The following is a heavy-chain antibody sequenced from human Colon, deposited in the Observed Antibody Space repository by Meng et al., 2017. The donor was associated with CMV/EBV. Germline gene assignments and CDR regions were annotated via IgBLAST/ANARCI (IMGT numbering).Heavy chain of an antibody. J-gene: IGHJ6*02. CDR3: ARGADVMVAATPKNYYYYNMDV. Sequence: GESLKISCAASGFTFSSYWMSWVRQAPGKGLEWVANIKQDGSEKYYVDSVEGRFTISRDNAKNSVLLQMSSLRVEDTAVYYCARGADVMVAATPKNYYYYNMDVWGQGTTVTVSS. D-gene: IGHD2-15*01. CDR2: IKQDGSEK. V-gene: IGHV3-7*01. CDR1: GFTFSSYW.